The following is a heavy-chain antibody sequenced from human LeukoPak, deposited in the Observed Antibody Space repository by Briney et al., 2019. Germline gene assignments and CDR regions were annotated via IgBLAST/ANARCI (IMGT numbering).Heavy chain of an antibody. D-gene: IGHD3-3*01. CDR2: IYSGGST. J-gene: IGHJ4*02. V-gene: IGHV4-59*01. CDR3: AALSPFWSGYYFDH. CDR1: GASISTYY. Sequence: SETLSLTCTVSGASISTYYWTWIRQPPGKGLEWMGYIYSGGSTNYSPSLKSRVTISLDTSKNHFFLKLSSATAADTAVYYCAALSPFWSGYYFDHWGQGTLVTVSS.